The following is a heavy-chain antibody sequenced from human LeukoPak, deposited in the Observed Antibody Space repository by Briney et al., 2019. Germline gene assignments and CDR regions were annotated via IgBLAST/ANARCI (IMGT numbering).Heavy chain of an antibody. J-gene: IGHJ6*02. Sequence: GASVKVSCKASGYTFTSYYMHWVRQAPGQGLEWMGWINTNTGNPTYAQGFTGRFVFSLDTSVSTAYLEISSLKAEDTAVYYCARARYCIGSTCPAGYYGMDVWGQGTTVTVSS. CDR1: GYTFTSYY. V-gene: IGHV7-4-1*02. D-gene: IGHD2-15*01. CDR3: ARARYCIGSTCPAGYYGMDV. CDR2: INTNTGNP.